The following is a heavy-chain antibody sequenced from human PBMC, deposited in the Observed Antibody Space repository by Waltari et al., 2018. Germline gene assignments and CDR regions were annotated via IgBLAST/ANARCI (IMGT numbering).Heavy chain of an antibody. CDR3: ARRKLGRLDY. J-gene: IGHJ4*02. D-gene: IGHD7-27*01. Sequence: QLQLQESGPGLVKPSETLSLTCTVSGCSISSSSYYWGWIRQPPGKGLEWIGSIYYSGSTYYNPSLKSRVTISVDTSKNQFSLKLSSVTAADTAVYYCARRKLGRLDYWGQGTLVTVSS. CDR2: IYYSGST. CDR1: GCSISSSSYY. V-gene: IGHV4-39*07.